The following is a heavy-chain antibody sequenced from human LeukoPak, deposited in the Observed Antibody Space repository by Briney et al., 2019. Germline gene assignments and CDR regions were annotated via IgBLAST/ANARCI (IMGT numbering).Heavy chain of an antibody. CDR1: GFTFSSVA. J-gene: IGHJ6*03. D-gene: IGHD4-11*01. CDR3: AKGAYSNSLYYMDV. V-gene: IGHV3-23*01. CDR2: ITGSGDST. Sequence: GGSLRLSCVASGFTFSSVALSWVRQAPGKGLEWVSSITGSGDSTYHADSVKGRFTISRDNSKNTLYLQMDSLRAEDTAIYYCAKGAYSNSLYYMDVWGKGTTVTVSS.